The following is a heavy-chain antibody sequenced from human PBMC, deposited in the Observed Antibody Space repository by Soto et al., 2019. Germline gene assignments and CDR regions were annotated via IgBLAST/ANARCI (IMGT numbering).Heavy chain of an antibody. V-gene: IGHV4-59*08. J-gene: IGHJ6*03. CDR3: ARQEGSYYYIDV. CDR2: IHYTGST. Sequence: PSETLSLTCTVSGGSISSYYWSWIRQPPGKGLEWIGYIHYTGSTNYNPSLKSRVTISVDMSKNQFSLNLSSVTAADTAVYYCARQEGSYYYIDVWGKGTTVTVSS. CDR1: GGSISSYY.